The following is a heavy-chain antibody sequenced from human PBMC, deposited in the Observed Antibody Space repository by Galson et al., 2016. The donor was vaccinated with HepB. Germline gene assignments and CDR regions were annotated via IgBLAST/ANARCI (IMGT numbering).Heavy chain of an antibody. J-gene: IGHJ4*02. V-gene: IGHV3-30*18. CDR3: AKGNRLGSGSVALDD. D-gene: IGHD3-10*01. CDR1: GFTFNNYG. CDR2: ISDDGGSR. Sequence: SLRLSCAASGFTFNNYGMHWVRQAPGKGLEWVAVISDDGGSRYYADSVKGRFTISRDNSKNTLYLQMHSLRAEDTAVYYCAKGNRLGSGSVALDDWGQGTLVIVSS.